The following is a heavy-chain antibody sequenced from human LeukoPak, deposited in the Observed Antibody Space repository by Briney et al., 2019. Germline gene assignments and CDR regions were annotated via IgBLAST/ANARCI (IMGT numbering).Heavy chain of an antibody. CDR2: ITDGGGST. Sequence: GRSLRLSCEGSAFIFSGHWMNWVRKAPGRGLEWVAAITDGGGSTYYADSVKGRSTISKDNSKITLYLQMYSLKAEDTAKYYGAKDTSCRYDLGSVDIWGEGTIVTVSS. CDR1: AFIFSGHW. J-gene: IGHJ3*02. V-gene: IGHV3-23*01. D-gene: IGHD6-19*01. CDR3: AKDTSCRYDLGSVDI.